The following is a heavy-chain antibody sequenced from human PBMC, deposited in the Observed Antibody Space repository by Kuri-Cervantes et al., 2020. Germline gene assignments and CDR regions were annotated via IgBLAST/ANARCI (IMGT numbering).Heavy chain of an antibody. CDR1: GGSISSYY. J-gene: IGHJ6*02. Sequence: SETLSLTCTVPGGSISSYYWSWIRQSPGKGLEWIGYIYYSGGTNYNTSLKSRFTISVGTSKNQFTLQLNSVTSADTVVYFCAGENYYGIDVWGQGNMVTVSS. CDR2: IYYSGGT. V-gene: IGHV4-59*01. CDR3: AGENYYGIDV.